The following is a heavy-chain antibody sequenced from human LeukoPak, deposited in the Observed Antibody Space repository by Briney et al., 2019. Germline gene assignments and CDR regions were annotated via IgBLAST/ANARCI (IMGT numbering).Heavy chain of an antibody. Sequence: ASVKVSCKASGYTFNSYGISWVRQAPGQGLEWMGWISAYNGNTNYAQKLQGRVTMTTDTSTSTAYMELRSLRSDDTAVYYCARDINPYTRGQSYYFDYWGQGTLVTVSS. CDR3: ARDINPYTRGQSYYFDY. J-gene: IGHJ4*02. CDR1: GYTFNSYG. V-gene: IGHV1-18*01. CDR2: ISAYNGNT. D-gene: IGHD1-14*01.